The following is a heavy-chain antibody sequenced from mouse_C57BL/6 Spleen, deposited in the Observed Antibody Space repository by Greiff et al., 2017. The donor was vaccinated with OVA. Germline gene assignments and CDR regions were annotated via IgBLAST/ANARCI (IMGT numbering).Heavy chain of an antibody. J-gene: IGHJ4*01. Sequence: EVQLQESGPGLVKPSQSLSLTCSVTGYSITSGYYWNWIRQFPGNKLEWMGYISYDGSNNYNPSLKNRISITRDTSKNQFFLKLNSVTTEDTATYYCARDRLYYGNYVEAMDYWGQGTSVTVSS. D-gene: IGHD2-1*01. CDR2: ISYDGSN. CDR3: ARDRLYYGNYVEAMDY. CDR1: GYSITSGYY. V-gene: IGHV3-6*01.